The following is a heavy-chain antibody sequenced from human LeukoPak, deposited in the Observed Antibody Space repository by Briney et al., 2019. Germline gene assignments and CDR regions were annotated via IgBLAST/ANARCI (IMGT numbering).Heavy chain of an antibody. Sequence: PSETLSLTCAVSGGSFSGYYWSWIRQPPGKGLEWIGEINHSGSTNYNPSLKSRVTLSVDTSKNQFSLKLSSVTAADTAVYYCARAGWGKGAFDIWGQGTMVTVSS. D-gene: IGHD3-16*01. J-gene: IGHJ3*02. CDR1: GGSFSGYY. V-gene: IGHV4-34*01. CDR2: INHSGST. CDR3: ARAGWGKGAFDI.